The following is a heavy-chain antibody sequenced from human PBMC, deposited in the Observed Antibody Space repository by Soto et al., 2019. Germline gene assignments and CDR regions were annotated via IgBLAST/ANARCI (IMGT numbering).Heavy chain of an antibody. CDR3: ARSSGSGYSYVYYYYYGMDV. V-gene: IGHV6-1*01. CDR1: RDSVSSNSAA. Sequence: SQTLSLTCAISRDSVSSNSAAWNWIRQSPSRGLEWLGRTYYRSKWYNDYAVSVKSRITINPDTSKNQFSLQLNSVTPEDTAVYYCARSSGSGYSYVYYYYYGMDVWGQGTTVTVSS. J-gene: IGHJ6*02. D-gene: IGHD5-18*01. CDR2: TYYRSKWYN.